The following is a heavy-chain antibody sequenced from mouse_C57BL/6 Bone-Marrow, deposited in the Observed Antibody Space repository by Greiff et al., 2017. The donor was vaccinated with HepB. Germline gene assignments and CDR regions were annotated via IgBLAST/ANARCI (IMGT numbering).Heavy chain of an antibody. Sequence: QVQLQQSGPELVKPGASVKISCKASGYAFSSSWMNWVKQRPGKGLEWIGRIYPGDGDTNYNGKFKGKATLTADKSSSTAYMQLSSLTSEDSAVYFCARGEDYGSLWYFDVWGTGTTVTVSS. CDR2: IYPGDGDT. D-gene: IGHD1-1*01. CDR3: ARGEDYGSLWYFDV. CDR1: GYAFSSSW. J-gene: IGHJ1*03. V-gene: IGHV1-82*01.